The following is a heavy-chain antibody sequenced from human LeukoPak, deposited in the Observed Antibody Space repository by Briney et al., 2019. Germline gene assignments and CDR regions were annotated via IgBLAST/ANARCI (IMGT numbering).Heavy chain of an antibody. V-gene: IGHV1-24*01. CDR1: GYTLTELS. CDR3: ATYQRGLGWYSGSYYKTRRYFDL. J-gene: IGHJ2*01. Sequence: ASVKVSCKVSGYTLTELSMHWVRQAPGKGLEWMGGFYPEDGETIYAQKFQGRVTMTEDTSTDTAYMELSSLRSEDTAVYYCATYQRGLGWYSGSYYKTRRYFDLWGRGTLVTVSS. D-gene: IGHD1-26*01. CDR2: FYPEDGET.